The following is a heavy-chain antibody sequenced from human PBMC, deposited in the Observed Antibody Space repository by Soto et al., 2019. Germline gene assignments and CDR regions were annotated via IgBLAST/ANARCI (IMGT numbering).Heavy chain of an antibody. CDR1: GYSFSSYW. D-gene: IGHD5-18*01. V-gene: IGHV5-51*01. Sequence: PGESLKISCKGSGYSFSSYWINWVRQMPGKGLEWMGIIYPGDSDTRYSPSFQGQVTISADKSISTAYLQWSSLKASDTAMYYCARTDGYSSLLYAMDVWGQGTTVTVSS. CDR2: IYPGDSDT. CDR3: ARTDGYSSLLYAMDV. J-gene: IGHJ6*02.